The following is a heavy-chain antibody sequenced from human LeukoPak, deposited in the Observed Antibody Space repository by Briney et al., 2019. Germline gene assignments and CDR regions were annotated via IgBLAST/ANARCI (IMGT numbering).Heavy chain of an antibody. J-gene: IGHJ6*03. V-gene: IGHV1-18*01. Sequence: ASVKVSCTASGYTFTSYGISWVRQAPGQGLEWMGWISAYNGNTNYAQKLQGRVNMTTDTSTSTAYMELRSLRSDDTAVYYCAREPDSGYGYYYYYYMDVWGKGTTVTVSS. D-gene: IGHD5-12*01. CDR1: GYTFTSYG. CDR3: AREPDSGYGYYYYYYMDV. CDR2: ISAYNGNT.